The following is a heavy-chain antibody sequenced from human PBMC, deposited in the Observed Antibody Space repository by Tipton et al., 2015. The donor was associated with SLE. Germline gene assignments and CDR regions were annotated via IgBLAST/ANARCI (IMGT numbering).Heavy chain of an antibody. CDR1: GYTFTNYA. V-gene: IGHV7-4-1*02. CDR2: INTHTGNP. CDR3: ARGFSNTWGTFDY. J-gene: IGHJ4*02. Sequence: QSGPEVKQPGASVTVSCKASGYTFTNYAINWVRQAPGQGLEWIGWINTHTGNPTYAQGFTGRFVFSLDTSVSTAFLEISGLKAEDTAVYSCARGFSNTWGTFDYWAQGTQVTVST. D-gene: IGHD3-16*01.